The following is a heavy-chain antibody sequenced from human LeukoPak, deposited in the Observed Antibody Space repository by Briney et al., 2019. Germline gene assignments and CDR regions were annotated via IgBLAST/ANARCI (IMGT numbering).Heavy chain of an antibody. Sequence: PGGSLRLSCAASGFTFSRYWMNWIRQAPGKGLEWVANIKQDGSETNYVDSVKGRFSISRDNAKNSVYLQMNSLRAEDTAVYYCGRPRRQDTPHHSMDVWGRGTMVTVSS. CDR1: GFTFSRYW. V-gene: IGHV3-7*01. D-gene: IGHD5-24*01. CDR3: GRPRRQDTPHHSMDV. CDR2: IKQDGSET. J-gene: IGHJ6*03.